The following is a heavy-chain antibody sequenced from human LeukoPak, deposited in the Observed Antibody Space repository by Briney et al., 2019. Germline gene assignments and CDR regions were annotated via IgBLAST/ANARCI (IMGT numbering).Heavy chain of an antibody. D-gene: IGHD3-22*01. CDR2: ISSSSSYI. CDR1: GFTFTNNF. Sequence: GGSLRLSCAASGFTFTNNFMSWVRQAPGKGLEWVSSISSSSSYIYYADSVKGRFTISRDNAKNSLYLQMNSLRAEDTAVYYCAKGGSASSYNAFDMWGQGTMVTVSS. V-gene: IGHV3-21*04. CDR3: AKGGSASSYNAFDM. J-gene: IGHJ3*02.